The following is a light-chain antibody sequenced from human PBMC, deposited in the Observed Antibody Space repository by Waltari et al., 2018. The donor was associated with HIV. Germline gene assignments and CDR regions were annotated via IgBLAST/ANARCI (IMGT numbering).Light chain of an antibody. Sequence: QSALPQPASVSGSPGQSITISCTGTSSDVGSYNLVSWYQQYPGKAPKLMISEVSKRPSGVSNRFSGSKSGNTASLTISGLQDEDEADYYCCSYAGSSTLVFGTGTKVTVL. J-gene: IGLJ1*01. CDR1: SSDVGSYNL. CDR3: CSYAGSSTLV. CDR2: EVS. V-gene: IGLV2-23*02.